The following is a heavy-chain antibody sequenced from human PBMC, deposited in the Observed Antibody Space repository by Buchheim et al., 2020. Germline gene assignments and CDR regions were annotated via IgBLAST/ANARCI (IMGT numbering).Heavy chain of an antibody. Sequence: QVQVQQWGAGLLKPSETLSLTCAVYGGSLSGHYWSWIRQSPGKGLEWIGEINQSGSTDYTPSLQGRVTITGDTSKNPFSLKLRSVTAADTAVYYCAVGGTTPFDYWGQGTL. CDR3: AVGGTTPFDY. V-gene: IGHV4-34*01. J-gene: IGHJ4*02. D-gene: IGHD2-15*01. CDR1: GGSLSGHY. CDR2: INQSGST.